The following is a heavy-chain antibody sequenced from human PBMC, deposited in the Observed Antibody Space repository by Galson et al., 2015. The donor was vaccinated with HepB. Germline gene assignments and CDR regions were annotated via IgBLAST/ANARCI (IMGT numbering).Heavy chain of an antibody. V-gene: IGHV3-30*03. D-gene: IGHD3-10*01. J-gene: IGHJ4*02. CDR3: AGSATFDY. CDR1: GFTFSTYA. Sequence: SLRLSCAASGFTFSTYAMHWVRQAPGKGLEWVALISYDGSNRYYADTVKGRFTISRDNSKNTMYLQMNSLRAEDTDVFYCAGSATFDYWGQGTLVTVSS. CDR2: ISYDGSNR.